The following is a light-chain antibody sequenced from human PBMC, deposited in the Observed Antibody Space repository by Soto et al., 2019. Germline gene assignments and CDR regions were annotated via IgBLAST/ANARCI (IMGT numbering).Light chain of an antibody. Sequence: QYALTQPPSASGSPGQSVTISCTGTSSDVGGYNYVSWYQQHPGKAPKLMIYEVSKRPSGVTDRFSGSKSGNTASLTVSGLQAEDEADYYCSSYAGSNNLVFGGGTKVTVL. V-gene: IGLV2-8*01. CDR3: SSYAGSNNLV. CDR2: EVS. CDR1: SSDVGGYNY. J-gene: IGLJ2*01.